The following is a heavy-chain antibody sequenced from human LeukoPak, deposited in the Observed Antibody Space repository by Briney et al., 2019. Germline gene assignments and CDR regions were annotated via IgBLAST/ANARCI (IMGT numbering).Heavy chain of an antibody. CDR2: IKQDGSEN. D-gene: IGHD1-14*01. Sequence: GGSLRLSCAASGFTFSIYWMSWVRQAPGMGLEWVANIKQDGSENYYVDSVKGRFTISRDNAKNTLYLQMDSLRAEDTAVYYCTTGIGNYYYYWGQGTLVTVAS. J-gene: IGHJ4*02. CDR3: TTGIGNYYYY. V-gene: IGHV3-7*01. CDR1: GFTFSIYW.